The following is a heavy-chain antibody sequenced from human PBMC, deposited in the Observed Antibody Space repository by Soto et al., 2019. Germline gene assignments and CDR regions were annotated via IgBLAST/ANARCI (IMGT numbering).Heavy chain of an antibody. CDR3: ASQIDYGDYLKD. Sequence: QLQLQESGPGLVKPSETLSLTCTVSGGSIISRSYYWGWIRQPPGKGLEWIGSIYYSGSTYYNPCLKSPVTISVDTSQYQFSLMPSSVPAADTAMFYCASQIDYGDYLKDWGQGTLVSVSS. D-gene: IGHD4-17*01. CDR2: IYYSGST. J-gene: IGHJ4*02. CDR1: GGSIISRSYY. V-gene: IGHV4-39*01.